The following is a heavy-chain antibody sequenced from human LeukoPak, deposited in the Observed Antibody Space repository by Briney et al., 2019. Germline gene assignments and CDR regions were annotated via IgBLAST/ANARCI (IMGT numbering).Heavy chain of an antibody. V-gene: IGHV3-23*01. Sequence: GGSLRLSCAASGFTFSSYAMSWVRQAPGKGLGWVSAISGSGGSTYYADSVKGRFTISRDNSKNTLYLQMNSLRAEDTAVYYCAKDRGNYGAIPDNWGQGTLVTVSS. J-gene: IGHJ4*02. CDR2: ISGSGGST. CDR3: AKDRGNYGAIPDN. D-gene: IGHD4-17*01. CDR1: GFTFSSYA.